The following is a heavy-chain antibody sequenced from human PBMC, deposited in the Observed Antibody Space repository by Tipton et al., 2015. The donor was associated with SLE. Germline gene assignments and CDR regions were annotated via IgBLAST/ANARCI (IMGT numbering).Heavy chain of an antibody. CDR3: GREGEMATRMDDACDI. V-gene: IGHV1-46*01. CDR2: INPSGGST. CDR1: GYTFTSYY. D-gene: IGHD5-24*01. J-gene: IGHJ3*02. Sequence: QSGAEVKKPGASVKVSCKASGYTFTSYYMHWVRQAPGQGLEWMGIINPSGGSTSYAQKFQGRVTMTRDTSTSTVYMELSNLRSEDTAVYYCGREGEMATRMDDACDIWDQWPMVTVSS.